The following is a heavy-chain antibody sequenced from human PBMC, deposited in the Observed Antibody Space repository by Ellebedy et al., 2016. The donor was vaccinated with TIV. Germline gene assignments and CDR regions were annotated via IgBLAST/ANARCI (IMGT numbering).Heavy chain of an antibody. CDR3: ARATRFDY. Sequence: SETLSLTXSVSGGSISYYYWNWIRQPPGKGLEWIGYIYYSGTTNYNPSLKSRVTISLDMSKNQFSLKLNSVTAADTATYYCARATRFDYWGQGIQVTVSS. CDR1: GGSISYYY. J-gene: IGHJ4*02. CDR2: IYYSGTT. V-gene: IGHV4-59*01.